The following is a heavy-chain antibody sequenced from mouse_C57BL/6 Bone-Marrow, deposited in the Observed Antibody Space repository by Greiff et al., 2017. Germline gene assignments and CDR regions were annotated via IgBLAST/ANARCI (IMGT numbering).Heavy chain of an antibody. CDR1: GFTFSDYY. D-gene: IGHD4-1*01. J-gene: IGHJ1*03. Sequence: DVQLQESEGGLVQPGSSMKLSCTASGFTFSDYYMAWVRQVPEKGLEWVANINYDGSSTYYLDSLKSRFIISRDNAKNILYLQMSSLKSEDTATYYCAREGTGTRYFDVWGTGTTVTVSS. CDR2: INYDGSST. V-gene: IGHV5-16*01. CDR3: AREGTGTRYFDV.